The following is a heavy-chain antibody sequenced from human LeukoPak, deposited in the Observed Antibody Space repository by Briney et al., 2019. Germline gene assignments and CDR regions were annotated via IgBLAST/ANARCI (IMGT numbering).Heavy chain of an antibody. V-gene: IGHV4-4*07. CDR1: GGSMSNYY. CDR2: IYTSGST. J-gene: IGHJ3*02. D-gene: IGHD1-14*01. CDR3: ARVESYPLRNAFDI. Sequence: SETLSLTCTVSGGSMSNYYWSWIRQPAGKGLEWIGRIYTSGSTNYNPSLKSRVTISVDTSKNQFSLKLSSVTAADTAVYYCARVESYPLRNAFDIWGQGTMVTVSS.